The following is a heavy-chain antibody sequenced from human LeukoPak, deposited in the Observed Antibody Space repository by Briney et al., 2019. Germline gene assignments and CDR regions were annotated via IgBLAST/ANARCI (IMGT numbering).Heavy chain of an antibody. Sequence: PSETLSLTCTVSGGSISSYYWSWIRQPAGKGLEWIGRIYTSGSTNYNPSLKSRVTMSVDTSKNQFSLKLSSVTAADTAVYYCARGDSSSWYSGYFDYWGQGTLVTVSS. V-gene: IGHV4-4*07. D-gene: IGHD6-13*01. CDR1: GGSISSYY. J-gene: IGHJ4*02. CDR3: ARGDSSSWYSGYFDY. CDR2: IYTSGST.